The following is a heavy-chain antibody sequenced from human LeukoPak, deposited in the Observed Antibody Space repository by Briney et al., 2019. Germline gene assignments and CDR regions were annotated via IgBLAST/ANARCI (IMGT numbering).Heavy chain of an antibody. Sequence: GESLKISCKASGYRFTSYWIGWVRQMPGKGLEWMGIIYPDDSDTRYSPSFQGQVTISPDKSISTAYLLWSSLKASDTAMYYCARLVDTTMADYWGQGSLVTVSS. CDR2: IYPDDSDT. J-gene: IGHJ4*02. D-gene: IGHD5-18*01. CDR3: ARLVDTTMADY. CDR1: GYRFTSYW. V-gene: IGHV5-51*01.